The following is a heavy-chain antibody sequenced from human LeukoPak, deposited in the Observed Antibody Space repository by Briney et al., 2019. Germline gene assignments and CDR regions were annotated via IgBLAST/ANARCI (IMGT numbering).Heavy chain of an antibody. D-gene: IGHD3-3*01. CDR2: ISYDGSNK. V-gene: IGHV3-30*18. Sequence: GGSLRLSCAASGFTFSSYGMHWVRQAPGKGLEWVAVISYDGSNKYYADSVKGRFTISRDNSKNTLYLQMNSLRAEDTAVYYCAKDREWSGMWSTYYFDYWGQGTLVTVSS. CDR3: AKDREWSGMWSTYYFDY. CDR1: GFTFSSYG. J-gene: IGHJ4*02.